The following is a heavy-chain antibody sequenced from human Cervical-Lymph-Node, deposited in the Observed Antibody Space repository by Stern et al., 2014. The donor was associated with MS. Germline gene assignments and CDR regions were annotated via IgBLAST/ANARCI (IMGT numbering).Heavy chain of an antibody. D-gene: IGHD5-18*01. J-gene: IGHJ6*02. Sequence: QMQLVQSGSQVRKPGASVKVSCQASGYTFINYDIFWVRQATGQGLEWMGWRNPNNANTGHAQKFQGRVTMTRNTSISTAYMKLSGLRSDDTAVYYCVRGGFSYGYGLDAWGQGTAVIVSS. CDR2: RNPNNANT. CDR1: GYTFINYD. V-gene: IGHV1-8*01. CDR3: VRGGFSYGYGLDA.